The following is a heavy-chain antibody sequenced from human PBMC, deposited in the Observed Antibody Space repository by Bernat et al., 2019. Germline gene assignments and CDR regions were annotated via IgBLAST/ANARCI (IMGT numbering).Heavy chain of an antibody. CDR1: GGTFSSYA. V-gene: IGHV1-69*01. CDR2: IIPIFGTA. CDR3: ARDRAGILTEPEGFDY. D-gene: IGHD3-9*01. Sequence: QVQLVQSGAEVKKPGSSVKVSCKASGGTFSSYAISWVRQAPGQGLEWMGGIIPIFGTANYAQKFQGRVTITADESTSTAYMELSSLRSEDTAGYYCARDRAGILTEPEGFDYWGQGTLVTVSS. J-gene: IGHJ4*02.